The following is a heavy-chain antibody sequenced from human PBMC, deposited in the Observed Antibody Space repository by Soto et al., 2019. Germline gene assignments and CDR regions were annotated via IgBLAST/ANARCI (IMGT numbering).Heavy chain of an antibody. V-gene: IGHV5-51*07. CDR2: IYPGDSDV. J-gene: IGHJ4*02. Sequence: GESLKISWKGSGYRLSTYWLGWVHQMPGKGLEWVGIIYPGDSDVKYSPSFQGHVTISADKSISTAYLHWSSLEASDTAIYYCATIGYCSGSDFPKSYFDYWGQGVLVTVSS. D-gene: IGHD2-15*01. CDR1: GYRLSTYW. CDR3: ATIGYCSGSDFPKSYFDY.